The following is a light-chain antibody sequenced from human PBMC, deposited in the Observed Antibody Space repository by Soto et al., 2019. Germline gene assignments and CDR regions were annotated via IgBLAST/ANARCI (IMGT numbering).Light chain of an antibody. Sequence: QSALTQPASVSGSPGQSITISCTGTSSDIDTYNYVSWYQQHPGKAPKLIIYEVTNRPSGVSNRFSGSKSGDTASLTISGLRAEDEADYYCSSYTSSTDYVFGTGTQLTV. CDR3: SSYTSSTDYV. J-gene: IGLJ1*01. CDR1: SSDIDTYNY. V-gene: IGLV2-14*01. CDR2: EVT.